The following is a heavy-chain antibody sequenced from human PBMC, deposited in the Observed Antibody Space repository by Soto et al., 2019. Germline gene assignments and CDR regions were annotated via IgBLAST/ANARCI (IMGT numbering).Heavy chain of an antibody. CDR3: ARVRGGRSFEGVPYRTWYLDY. D-gene: IGHD3-9*01. V-gene: IGHV1-2*04. CDR2: MNPSSGGT. Sequence: ASVKVSCKTSGYRFTGFFIHWVRQAPGQGLEWMGWMNPSSGGTNFAQKFQGWVTITRDTSISTAYLELSGLKSDDTAVYYCARVRGGRSFEGVPYRTWYLDYWGQGTPVTVSS. CDR1: GYRFTGFF. J-gene: IGHJ4*02.